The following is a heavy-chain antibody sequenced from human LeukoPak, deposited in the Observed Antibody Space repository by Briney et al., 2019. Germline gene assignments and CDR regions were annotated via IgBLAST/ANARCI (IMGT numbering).Heavy chain of an antibody. CDR3: ARGNSSGRGALDY. CDR1: GFAFRSYS. Sequence: GGSLRLSCAASGFAFRSYSMNWVRQAPGKGLEWVSYISSSNSTIYYGDSVKGRFTISGDNAENSLYLQMNSLRAEDTAVYYCARGNSSGRGALDYWGQGTLVTVSS. CDR2: ISSSNSTI. J-gene: IGHJ4*02. V-gene: IGHV3-48*04. D-gene: IGHD5-18*01.